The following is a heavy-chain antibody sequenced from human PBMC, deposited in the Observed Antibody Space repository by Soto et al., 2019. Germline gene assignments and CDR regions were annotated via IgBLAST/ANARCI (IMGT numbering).Heavy chain of an antibody. J-gene: IGHJ3*02. D-gene: IGHD6-19*01. V-gene: IGHV1-69*01. CDR2: IIPIFGKA. Sequence: QVQLVQSGAEVQKPGSSVKVSCKASGGTFSSYAISWVRQAPGQGLEWMGGIIPIFGKANYAQKFQGRVTITADESTSTAYMELSSLRSEDTAVYYCAREEDSSGWYGNNDAFDIWGQGTMVTVSS. CDR3: AREEDSSGWYGNNDAFDI. CDR1: GGTFSSYA.